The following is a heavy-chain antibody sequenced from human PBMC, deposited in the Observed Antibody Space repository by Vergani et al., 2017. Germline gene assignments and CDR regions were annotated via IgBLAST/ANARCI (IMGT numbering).Heavy chain of an antibody. CDR1: GGSISSGGYS. CDR3: ASLYDSSCYDY. J-gene: IGHJ4*02. Sequence: QLQLQESGSGLVKPSQTLSLTCAVSGGSISSGGYSWRWIRQPPGKGLEWIGYIYHSGSTYYNPSLKSRVTISVDRSKNQFSLKLSSVTAADTAVYYCASLYDSSCYDYWGQGTLVTVSS. V-gene: IGHV4-30-2*01. D-gene: IGHD3-22*01. CDR2: IYHSGST.